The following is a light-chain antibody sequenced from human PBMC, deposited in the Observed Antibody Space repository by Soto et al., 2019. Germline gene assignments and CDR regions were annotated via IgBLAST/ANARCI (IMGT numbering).Light chain of an antibody. Sequence: DIQLTQSPSFLSASVGDRVTITCRASQGISTYLAWYQQRPGEPPELLIYGASTLRSGVASRFSGSGSGTEFTLTLSSLQPEDFATYFCQQLNRFPPLLTFGPGPTVDIK. CDR1: QGISTY. CDR2: GAS. V-gene: IGKV1-9*01. J-gene: IGKJ3*01. CDR3: QQLNRFPPLLT.